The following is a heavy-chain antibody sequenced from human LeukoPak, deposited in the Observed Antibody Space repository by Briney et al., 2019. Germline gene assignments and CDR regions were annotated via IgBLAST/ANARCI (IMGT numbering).Heavy chain of an antibody. D-gene: IGHD1-26*01. Sequence: GGSLRLSCAASGFTFDDYAMHWVRQAPGKGLEWVSGISWNSGSIGYADSVRGRFTISRDNAKNSLYLQMNSLRAEDTALYYCAKDIGSGSYYIWGQFDYWGQGTLVTVFS. CDR2: ISWNSGSI. J-gene: IGHJ4*02. CDR3: AKDIGSGSYYIWGQFDY. V-gene: IGHV3-9*01. CDR1: GFTFDDYA.